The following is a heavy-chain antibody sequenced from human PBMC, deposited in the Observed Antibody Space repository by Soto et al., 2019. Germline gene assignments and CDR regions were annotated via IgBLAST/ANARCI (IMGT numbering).Heavy chain of an antibody. CDR1: GYTFTSYD. CDR2: MNPNSGNT. Sequence: GASVKVSCKASGYTFTSYDINWVRQATGQGLERKGWMNPNSGNTGYAQKFQGRVTMTRNTSISTAYMELSSLRSEDTAVYYCASMLGSSWQYYYYYYYMDVWGKGTTVTVSS. J-gene: IGHJ6*03. V-gene: IGHV1-8*01. D-gene: IGHD6-13*01. CDR3: ASMLGSSWQYYYYYYYMDV.